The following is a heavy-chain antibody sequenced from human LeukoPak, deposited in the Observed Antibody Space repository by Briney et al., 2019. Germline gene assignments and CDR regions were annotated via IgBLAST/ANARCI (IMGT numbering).Heavy chain of an antibody. CDR3: ARDRGVTTPYYYYIDV. CDR1: GYTFTSYG. CDR2: ISAYNGNT. D-gene: IGHD2-21*02. V-gene: IGHV1-18*01. J-gene: IGHJ6*03. Sequence: ASVKVSCKASGYTFTSYGISWVRQAPGQGLEWMGWISAYNGNTNYAQKLQGRVTMTTDISTSTAYMELRSLRSDDTAVYYCARDRGVTTPYYYYIDVWGKGTTVTVSS.